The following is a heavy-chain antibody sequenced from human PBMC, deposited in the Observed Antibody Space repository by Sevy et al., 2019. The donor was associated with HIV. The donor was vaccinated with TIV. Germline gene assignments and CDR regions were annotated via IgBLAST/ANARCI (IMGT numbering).Heavy chain of an antibody. CDR2: IKSKTDGGTI. Sequence: GGSLRLSCVASAFTFTNAWMNWVRQAPGKGLEWVGRIKSKTDGGTIDYAAPVKGRFIISRDDSKNTLYLQMNSLKTEDPAVYYCTTDLVLTGSNYFDYWGPGTLVTVSS. CDR3: TTDLVLTGSNYFDY. CDR1: AFTFTNAW. V-gene: IGHV3-15*01. D-gene: IGHD3-9*01. J-gene: IGHJ4*02.